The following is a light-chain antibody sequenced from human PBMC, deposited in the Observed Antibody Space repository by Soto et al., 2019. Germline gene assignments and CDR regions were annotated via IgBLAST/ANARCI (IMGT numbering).Light chain of an antibody. J-gene: IGKJ5*01. CDR2: GAS. Sequence: EIVMTQSPATLSVSPGERATLSCRARQSISSNLAWYHQKPGQVPRLLIYGASTRATGIPARFSGSGSGTEFTLTISSLQSEDFAVYYCQQYKNWPHTFGQGTRLEIK. CDR1: QSISSN. CDR3: QQYKNWPHT. V-gene: IGKV3-15*01.